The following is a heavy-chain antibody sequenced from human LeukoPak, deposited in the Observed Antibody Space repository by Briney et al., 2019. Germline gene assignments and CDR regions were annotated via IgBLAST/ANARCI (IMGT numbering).Heavy chain of an antibody. Sequence: GASVKVSCKASGYTFTSYYMHWVRQAPGQGLEWMGIINPSGGSTSYAQKFQGRVTMTRDTSTSTVYMELSSLRSEDTAVYYCARDRLPGIEAVTGFDYWGQGTLVTVSS. D-gene: IGHD2-21*02. CDR3: ARDRLPGIEAVTGFDY. V-gene: IGHV1-46*01. CDR1: GYTFTSYY. CDR2: INPSGGST. J-gene: IGHJ4*02.